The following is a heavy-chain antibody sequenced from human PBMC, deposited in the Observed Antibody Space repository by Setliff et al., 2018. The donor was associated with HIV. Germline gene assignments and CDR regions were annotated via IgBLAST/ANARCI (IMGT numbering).Heavy chain of an antibody. J-gene: IGHJ4*02. CDR2: IYYIGNT. D-gene: IGHD2-15*01. Sequence: SETLSLTCTVSGGSISGGGYYWSWIRQHPGKGLDWIGNIYYIGNTDYNPSLKSRVTISIDTSKNQFSLKLSSVTAADTAVYYCARELGYPDYWGQGTLVTVSS. CDR1: GGSISGGGYY. CDR3: ARELGYPDY. V-gene: IGHV4-31*03.